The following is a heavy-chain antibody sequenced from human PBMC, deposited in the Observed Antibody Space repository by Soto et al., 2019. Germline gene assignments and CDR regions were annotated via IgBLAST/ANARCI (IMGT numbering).Heavy chain of an antibody. D-gene: IGHD2-2*01. J-gene: IGHJ3*02. CDR1: GYTFTSYY. CDR2: IIPILGIA. Sequence: SVKVSCKASGYTFTSYYMHWVRQAPGQGLEWMGRIIPILGIANYAQKFQGRVTITADKSTSTAYMELSSLRSEDTVVYYCATERNGYCSSTSCPSDIWGQGTMVTVSS. V-gene: IGHV1-69*02. CDR3: ATERNGYCSSTSCPSDI.